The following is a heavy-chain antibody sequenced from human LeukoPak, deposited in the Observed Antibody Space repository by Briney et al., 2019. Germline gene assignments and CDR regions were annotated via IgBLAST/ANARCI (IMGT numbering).Heavy chain of an antibody. CDR1: GFTFSSYG. CDR3: AREGYYGSGSPPSLYFDY. Sequence: GRSLRLSCAASGFTFSSYGMHWVRQAPGKGLEWVAVTSSDLNVKLYADSVKGRFTISRDNSRSTLYLQMNSLRPEDTAIYYCAREGYYGSGSPPSLYFDYWGQGTLVTVSS. CDR2: TSSDLNVK. J-gene: IGHJ4*02. D-gene: IGHD3-10*01. V-gene: IGHV3-30*03.